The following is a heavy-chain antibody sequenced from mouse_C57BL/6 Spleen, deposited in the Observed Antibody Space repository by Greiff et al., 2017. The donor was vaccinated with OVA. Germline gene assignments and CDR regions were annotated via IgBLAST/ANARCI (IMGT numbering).Heavy chain of an antibody. D-gene: IGHD1-1*01. CDR3: ARAHYGSSQGAMDY. Sequence: QVQLQQPGPELVKPGASVKISCKASGYAFSSSWMNWVKQRTGKGLEWIGRIYPGDGDTNYNGKFKGKATLTADKSSSTAYMQLSSLTSEDSAVYFCARAHYGSSQGAMDYWGQGTSVTVSS. J-gene: IGHJ4*01. CDR1: GYAFSSSW. CDR2: IYPGDGDT. V-gene: IGHV1-82*01.